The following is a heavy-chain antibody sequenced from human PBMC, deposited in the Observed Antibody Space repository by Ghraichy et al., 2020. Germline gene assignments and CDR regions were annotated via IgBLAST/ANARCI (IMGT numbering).Heavy chain of an antibody. Sequence: SETLSLTCTVSGGSISSSSYYWGWIRQPPGKGLEWIGSIYYSGSTYYNPSLKSRVTISVDTSKNQFSLKLSSVTAADTAVYYCARLGDDDASANYYYYYGMDVWGQGTTVTVSS. CDR3: ARLGDDDASANYYYYYGMDV. J-gene: IGHJ6*02. CDR2: IYYSGST. CDR1: GGSISSSSYY. V-gene: IGHV4-39*01. D-gene: IGHD2-21*02.